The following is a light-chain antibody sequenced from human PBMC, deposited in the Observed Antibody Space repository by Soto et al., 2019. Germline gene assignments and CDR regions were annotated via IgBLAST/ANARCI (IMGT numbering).Light chain of an antibody. CDR3: QQYGGSPIT. Sequence: EIVLTQSPDTLSLSPGGRATLSCRASQSVTTRLAWYQQKPGQPPRLLISGASVRASGVPDRISGSGSGTDFTLTISRLEPEDFALYYCQQYGGSPITFGLGTRLEVK. J-gene: IGKJ5*01. CDR2: GAS. V-gene: IGKV3-20*01. CDR1: QSVTTR.